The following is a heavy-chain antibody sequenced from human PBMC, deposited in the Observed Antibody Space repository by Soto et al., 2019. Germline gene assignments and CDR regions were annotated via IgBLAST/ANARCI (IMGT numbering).Heavy chain of an antibody. Sequence: QVQLVQSGAEVKKPGASVKVSCKAFGYTFTSYGISWVRQAPGQGLEWMGWISAYNGNTNYAQKFQGRVTMTSDTSTSTAYMELRSLRSDDSAVYFCARAEKWVTGNMGGYWGQGTLVTVSS. CDR1: GYTFTSYG. CDR3: ARAEKWVTGNMGGY. V-gene: IGHV1-18*04. J-gene: IGHJ4*02. CDR2: ISAYNGNT. D-gene: IGHD1-20*01.